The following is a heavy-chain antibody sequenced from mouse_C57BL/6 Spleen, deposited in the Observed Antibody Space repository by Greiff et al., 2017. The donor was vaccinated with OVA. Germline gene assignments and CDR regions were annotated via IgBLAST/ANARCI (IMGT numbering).Heavy chain of an antibody. CDR2: IAPSDSYT. J-gene: IGHJ4*01. CDR3: ARGGTTGD. CDR1: GYTFTSYW. V-gene: IGHV1-50*01. D-gene: IGHD2-14*01. Sequence: QVQLQQPGAELVKPGASVKLSCKASGYTFTSYWMPWVKQRPGQGLEWIGEIAPSDSYTNYNQKFKGKATLTVDTSSSTAYMQLSSLTSEDAAVYYCARGGTTGDWGQGTSVTVSS.